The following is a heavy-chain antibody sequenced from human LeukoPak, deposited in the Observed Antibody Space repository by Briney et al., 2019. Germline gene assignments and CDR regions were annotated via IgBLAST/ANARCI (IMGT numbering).Heavy chain of an antibody. CDR2: INTNTGSP. CDR3: ARSNNDGDYLGVGFDY. J-gene: IGHJ4*02. V-gene: IGHV7-4-1*02. Sequence: ASVKVSCKASGYTFSTFPINWVRQAPGQGLEWMGWINTNTGSPTYAQGLTGRFVFSLDTSVSTAFLQINSLKAEDTALYYCARSNNDGDYLGVGFDYWGQGTLVTVSS. D-gene: IGHD4-17*01. CDR1: GYTFSTFP.